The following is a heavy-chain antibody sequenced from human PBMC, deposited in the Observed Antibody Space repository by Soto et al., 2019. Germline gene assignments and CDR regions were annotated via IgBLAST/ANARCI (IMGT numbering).Heavy chain of an antibody. CDR1: GYTFMDYG. V-gene: IGHV1-18*01. CDR3: ARDKEMGFCSTTSCSSLTFDY. CDR2: ISPYNGDT. Sequence: QVQLVQSGAEVQKPGASVKVSCKTSGYTFMDYGINWLRHFPGQGLKGMGWISPYNGDTQYAQSVQGRVTMTTDPSTSIAYMDLRSLRSDDTAVYYCARDKEMGFCSTTSCSSLTFDYWGQGTLVTVSS. J-gene: IGHJ4*02. D-gene: IGHD2-2*01.